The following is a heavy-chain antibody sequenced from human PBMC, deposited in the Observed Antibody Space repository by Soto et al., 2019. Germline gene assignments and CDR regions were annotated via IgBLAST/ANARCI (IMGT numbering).Heavy chain of an antibody. CDR2: IYYIGST. J-gene: IGHJ3*02. CDR1: GGSISSGGYY. Sequence: PSETLSLTCTVSGGSISSGGYYLRWIRQHPGKGLEWIGYIYYIGSTYYNPSLKSRVSISVDTSKNQFSLKLSSVTAADTAVYYCARFYMVRGVMGAFDIWGQGTMVTVSS. CDR3: ARFYMVRGVMGAFDI. V-gene: IGHV4-31*03. D-gene: IGHD3-10*01.